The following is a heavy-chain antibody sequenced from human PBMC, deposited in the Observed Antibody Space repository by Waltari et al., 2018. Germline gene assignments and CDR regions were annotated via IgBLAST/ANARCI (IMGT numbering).Heavy chain of an antibody. CDR3: TRNGGYYKIDY. D-gene: IGHD3-22*01. V-gene: IGHV3-7*01. Sequence: VQLVESGGGLVQPGVSLRLSCAASGFPFSDHWLTWDRQGPGKGLEWVANIRGDAGDHKYEDSVKGRFTISRDNAKNSVYLQMNSLRAEDTAVYYCTRNGGYYKIDYWGQGSLVTVSS. J-gene: IGHJ4*02. CDR1: GFPFSDHW. CDR2: IRGDAGDH.